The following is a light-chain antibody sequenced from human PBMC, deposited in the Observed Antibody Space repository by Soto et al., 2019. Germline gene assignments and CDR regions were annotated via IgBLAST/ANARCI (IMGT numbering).Light chain of an antibody. CDR1: QSIDSR. CDR2: DAS. J-gene: IGKJ2*02. CDR3: QQYRGRACT. V-gene: IGKV1-5*01. Sequence: DIQMTQSPSTLSASVGDRVTIACRASQSIDSRLAWYQQKPGKAPKFLIYDASDLESGVPSRFSGSGSWTEFTLPISSLQADDFATYYWQQYRGRACTFGQGTKVEFK.